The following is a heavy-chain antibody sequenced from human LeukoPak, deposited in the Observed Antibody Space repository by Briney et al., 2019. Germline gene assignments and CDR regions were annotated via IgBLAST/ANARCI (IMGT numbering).Heavy chain of an antibody. D-gene: IGHD3-22*01. V-gene: IGHV3-30-3*01. Sequence: GRSLRLSCAASGFTFSSYAMHWVRQASGKGLEWVAVISYDGSNKYYADSVKGRFTISRDDSKNTLYLQMNSLRAEDTAVYYCARDADYYDSSGYPDYWGQGTLVTVSS. CDR1: GFTFSSYA. J-gene: IGHJ4*02. CDR3: ARDADYYDSSGYPDY. CDR2: ISYDGSNK.